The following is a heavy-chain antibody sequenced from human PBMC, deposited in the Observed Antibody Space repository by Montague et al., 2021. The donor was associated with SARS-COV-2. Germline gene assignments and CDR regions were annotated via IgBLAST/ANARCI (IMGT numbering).Heavy chain of an antibody. D-gene: IGHD2-2*01. Sequence: SETLSLTCGIHSLTLRGYSGSDLSKTRREGREHITAFSHIGSTSYNPSLKSRVTISVDTSKNQFSLKLSSATAADTAVYYCVRVPYRLLFVPRYYGMDVWGQGTTVTVSS. CDR1: SLTLRGYS. J-gene: IGHJ6*02. CDR2: FSHIGST. V-gene: IGHV4-34*08. CDR3: VRVPYRLLFVPRYYGMDV.